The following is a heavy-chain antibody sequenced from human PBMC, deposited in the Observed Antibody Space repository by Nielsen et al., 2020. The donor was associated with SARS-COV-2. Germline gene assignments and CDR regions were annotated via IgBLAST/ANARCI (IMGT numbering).Heavy chain of an antibody. J-gene: IGHJ4*02. CDR1: GFTFSSYW. CDR3: ARDVKLAEYYDFWSGPHPIYYFDY. D-gene: IGHD3-3*01. Sequence: GESLKISCAASGFTFSSYWMSWVRQAPGKGLEWVANIKQDGSEKYYVDSVKGRFTISRDNAKNSLYLQMNSLRAEDTAVYYCARDVKLAEYYDFWSGPHPIYYFDYWGQGTLVTVSS. V-gene: IGHV3-7*05. CDR2: IKQDGSEK.